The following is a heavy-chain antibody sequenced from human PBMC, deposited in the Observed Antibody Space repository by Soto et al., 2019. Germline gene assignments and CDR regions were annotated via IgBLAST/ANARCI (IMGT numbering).Heavy chain of an antibody. J-gene: IGHJ4*02. CDR1: GGSFSGYY. Sequence: PSETLSLTCAVYGGSFSGYYWIWIRQPPGKGLEWIGEINHSGSTNYNPSLKSRVTISVDTSKNQFSLKLSSVTAADTAVYYCAGPRNMVRGVIKYWGQGTLVTVSS. CDR3: AGPRNMVRGVIKY. V-gene: IGHV4-34*01. D-gene: IGHD3-10*01. CDR2: INHSGST.